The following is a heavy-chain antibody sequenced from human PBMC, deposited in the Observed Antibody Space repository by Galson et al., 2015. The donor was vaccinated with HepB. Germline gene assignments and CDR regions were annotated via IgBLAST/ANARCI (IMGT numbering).Heavy chain of an antibody. D-gene: IGHD4-17*01. Sequence: SLRLSCAASGFTFSDYYMSWLRQAPGKGLEWVSYISSSSSTIYYADSVKGRFTISRDNAKNTLYLQMNSLRDEDTAVYYCAREGWVYGDYSTPDYWGQGTLVTVSS. V-gene: IGHV3-11*04. J-gene: IGHJ4*02. CDR1: GFTFSDYY. CDR2: ISSSSSTI. CDR3: AREGWVYGDYSTPDY.